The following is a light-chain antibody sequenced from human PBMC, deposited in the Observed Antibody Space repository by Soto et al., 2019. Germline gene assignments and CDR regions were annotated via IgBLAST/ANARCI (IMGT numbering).Light chain of an antibody. CDR1: SGSVSTGYY. Sequence: QTVVTQEPSFSVSPGRTVTLTCGLSSGSVSTGYYPSWYQQTPGQAPRTLIYNTDKRSSGVPDRFSGSILGNRAALTITGAQADDECDYYCVLYMGGGVWVIGGGTKVTVL. V-gene: IGLV8-61*01. CDR2: NTD. CDR3: VLYMGGGVWV. J-gene: IGLJ3*02.